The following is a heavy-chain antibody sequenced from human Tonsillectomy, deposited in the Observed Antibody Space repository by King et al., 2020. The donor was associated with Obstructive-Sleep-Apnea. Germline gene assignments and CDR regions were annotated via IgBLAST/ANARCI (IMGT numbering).Heavy chain of an antibody. V-gene: IGHV3-33*06. CDR1: GFTFSRYG. Sequence: VQLVQSGVGVVQPGRSLRLSCAASGFTFSRYGMSWVRQVPGKGLECVAVIRFDGSNQDYSDSVKGRFSISRDNSQKTLYLQMYSLRAEDTAVYYCAKDEGECGGDCYLFDYWGQGTLVAVSS. CDR3: AKDEGECGGDCYLFDY. J-gene: IGHJ4*02. CDR2: IRFDGSNQ. D-gene: IGHD2-21*02.